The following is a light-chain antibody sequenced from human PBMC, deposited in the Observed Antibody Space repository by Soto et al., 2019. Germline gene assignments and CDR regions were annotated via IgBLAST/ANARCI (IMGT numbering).Light chain of an antibody. CDR2: GAS. Sequence: EIVMTQSPATLSVSPGERATLSCRASQSVSGNLAWYQQKPGQAPRLLIYGASTRATGIPARFSGSGSGTEFTLTISSMQSEDFAVYYCQQYSNWPPITFGQGTRLEIK. J-gene: IGKJ5*01. CDR1: QSVSGN. CDR3: QQYSNWPPIT. V-gene: IGKV3-15*01.